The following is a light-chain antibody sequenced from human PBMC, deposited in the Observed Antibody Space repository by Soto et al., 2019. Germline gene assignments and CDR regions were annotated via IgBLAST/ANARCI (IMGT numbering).Light chain of an antibody. CDR1: SSDVGGYNY. CDR3: QPYTSCSTHD. Sequence: HSALTQPDSVTGAPAQSITIACTGTSSDVGGYNYVSWYQQHPGKAPRLMIYEVGNRPTGVSNRFSGTESGNTVSLTISGLQAEDYADYYCQPYTSCSTHDFGNGTKVTVL. CDR2: EVG. J-gene: IGLJ1*01. V-gene: IGLV2-14*01.